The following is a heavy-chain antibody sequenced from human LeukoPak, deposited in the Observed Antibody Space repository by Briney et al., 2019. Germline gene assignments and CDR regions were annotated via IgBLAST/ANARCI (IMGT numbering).Heavy chain of an antibody. J-gene: IGHJ4*02. CDR1: GGSISSGSYY. D-gene: IGHD6-13*01. CDR3: ARVLGSSWYYFDY. Sequence: PSETLSLTCTVSGGSISSGSYYWSWIRQPAGRGLGWIGRIYTSGSTDYNPSLESRATISVDTSKNQFSLELSSVTAADTAVYYCARVLGSSWYYFDYWGQGTLVTVSS. CDR2: IYTSGST. V-gene: IGHV4-61*02.